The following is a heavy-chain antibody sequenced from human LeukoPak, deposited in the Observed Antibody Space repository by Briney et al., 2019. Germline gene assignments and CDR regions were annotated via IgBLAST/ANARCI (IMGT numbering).Heavy chain of an antibody. Sequence: PGGSLRLSCAASGFPLSTYSMNWVRQAPGKGLEWISYITDSGHNIQYADSVKGRFTLSRDTAKNTLYLQMNSLRADDTAVYYCTRDSSSSAWDWGQGTLVTVSS. CDR3: TRDSSSSAWD. J-gene: IGHJ4*02. V-gene: IGHV3-21*05. CDR2: ITDSGHNI. D-gene: IGHD3-22*01. CDR1: GFPLSTYS.